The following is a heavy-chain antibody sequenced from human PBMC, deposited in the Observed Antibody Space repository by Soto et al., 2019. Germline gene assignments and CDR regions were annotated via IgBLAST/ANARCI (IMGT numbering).Heavy chain of an antibody. Sequence: ASVKVSCKASGYTFTSYYMHWVRQAPGQGLEWMGIINPSGGSTSCAQKFQGRVTMTRDTSTSTVYMELSSLRSEDTAVYYCARDLTVVAAHSHPYYFDYWGQGTLVTVSS. V-gene: IGHV1-46*01. CDR3: ARDLTVVAAHSHPYYFDY. D-gene: IGHD2-15*01. CDR2: INPSGGST. J-gene: IGHJ4*02. CDR1: GYTFTSYY.